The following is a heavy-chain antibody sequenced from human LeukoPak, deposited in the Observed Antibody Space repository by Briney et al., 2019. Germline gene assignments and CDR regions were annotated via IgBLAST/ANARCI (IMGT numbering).Heavy chain of an antibody. V-gene: IGHV1-8*01. D-gene: IGHD3-3*01. J-gene: IGHJ4*02. CDR2: MNPNSGNT. CDR3: ARGKIFGVAIDY. Sequence: ASVKVSCKASGYTFTSYDINWVRQATGQGLEWMGWMNPNSGNTGYAQKFQGRGTMTRNTSISTAYMELSSLRSEDTAVYYCARGKIFGVAIDYWGQGTLVTVSS. CDR1: GYTFTSYD.